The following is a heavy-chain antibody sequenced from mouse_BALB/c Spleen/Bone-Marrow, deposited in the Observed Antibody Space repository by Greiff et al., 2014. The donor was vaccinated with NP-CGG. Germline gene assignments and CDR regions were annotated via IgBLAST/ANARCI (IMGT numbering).Heavy chain of an antibody. V-gene: IGHV1S22*01. CDR3: TRWNGHYEGFAY. J-gene: IGHJ3*01. CDR2: IYPGSGNT. CDR1: GYTFTTYW. Sequence: LQQSGSELVRPGASVKLSCKASGYTFTTYWIHWVKQRHGQGLEWIGNIYPGSGNTNYGEKFKTKGTLTVDTSSSTAYMHLSSLTSVDSAVYYCTRWNGHYEGFAYWGQGTLVTVSA. D-gene: IGHD2-1*01.